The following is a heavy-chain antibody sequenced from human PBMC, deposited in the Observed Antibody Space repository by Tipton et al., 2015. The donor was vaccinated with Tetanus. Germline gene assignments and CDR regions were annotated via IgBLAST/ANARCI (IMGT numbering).Heavy chain of an antibody. V-gene: IGHV7-4-1*02. D-gene: IGHD6-13*01. Sequence: QSGAEVKKPGASVKVSCEASGYTFTSYAMNWVRQAPGQGLEWMGWINTNTGNPTYAQGFTGRFVFSLDTSVSTAYLQISSLKAEDTAVYYCARGPIAAAGTSDALDIWGQGTMVTVSS. CDR3: ARGPIAAAGTSDALDI. CDR1: GYTFTSYA. CDR2: INTNTGNP. J-gene: IGHJ3*02.